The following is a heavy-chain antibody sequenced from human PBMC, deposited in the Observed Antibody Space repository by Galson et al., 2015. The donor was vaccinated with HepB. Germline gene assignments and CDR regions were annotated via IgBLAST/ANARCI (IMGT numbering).Heavy chain of an antibody. CDR3: ARVPRYSSSWYFDY. D-gene: IGHD6-13*01. CDR2: ISVYNGNT. V-gene: IGHV1-18*01. J-gene: IGHJ4*02. Sequence: SVKVSCKASGYTFTSYGISWVRQAPGQGLEWMGWISVYNGNTNYAQKLQGRVTMTTDTSTSTAYMELRSLRSDDTAVYYCARVPRYSSSWYFDYWGQGTLVTVSS. CDR1: GYTFTSYG.